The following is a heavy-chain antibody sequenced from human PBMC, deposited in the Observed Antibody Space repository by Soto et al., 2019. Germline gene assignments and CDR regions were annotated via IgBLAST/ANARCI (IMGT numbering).Heavy chain of an antibody. Sequence: GALRLSCAASGFTFSTYGMTWVRLAPGKGLEWLSFITAKGDITYYADSLQGRFTISRDNSKNTLYLQMDSLSAEDTAVYYCAKTIRGDFDYWGQGILVTVSS. J-gene: IGHJ4*02. CDR1: GFTFSTYG. CDR3: AKTIRGDFDY. D-gene: IGHD3-10*01. CDR2: ITAKGDIT. V-gene: IGHV3-23*01.